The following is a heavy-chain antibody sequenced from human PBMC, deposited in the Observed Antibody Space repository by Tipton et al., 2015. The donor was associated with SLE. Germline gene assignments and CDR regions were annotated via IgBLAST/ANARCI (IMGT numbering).Heavy chain of an antibody. Sequence: TLSLTCAVYGGSFSGDYWSWIRQPPGKGLEWFGEINHSGSTSYNPSLKSRVTISVDTSKNQFSLKLSSVTAADTAVYYCARGLRITMNRPIFDYWGQGTLVTVSS. V-gene: IGHV4-34*01. CDR3: ARGLRITMNRPIFDY. J-gene: IGHJ4*02. CDR1: GGSFSGDY. D-gene: IGHD3-22*01. CDR2: INHSGST.